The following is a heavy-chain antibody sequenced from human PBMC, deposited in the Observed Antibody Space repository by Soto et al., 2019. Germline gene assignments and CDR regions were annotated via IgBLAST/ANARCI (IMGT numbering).Heavy chain of an antibody. V-gene: IGHV6-1*01. D-gene: IGHD4-17*01. CDR1: GASVASNNAA. CDR3: AKVTDYGDVSLFDY. Sequence: QVQLQQSGPGLVKPSQTLSLTCAISGASVASNNAAWNWIRQSPSRGLEWLGRTFYRSKWDTDDEVSVESRITINTDPSKNQVSLQLRSVTPEDTAVYYCAKVTDYGDVSLFDYWGQGILVTVSS. CDR2: TFYRSKWDT. J-gene: IGHJ4*02.